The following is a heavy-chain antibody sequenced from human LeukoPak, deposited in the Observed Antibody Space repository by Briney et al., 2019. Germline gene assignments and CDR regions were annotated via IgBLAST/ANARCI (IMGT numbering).Heavy chain of an antibody. Sequence: GASVKVSCKASGYTFTSYGISWVRQAPGQGLEWMGWISAYNGNTKYAQKLQGRVTMTTDTSTSTAYIDLRSLRSDDTTVYYCARVSVGPITIFGVVITYYFDYWGQGTLVTVSS. D-gene: IGHD3-3*01. J-gene: IGHJ4*02. CDR3: ARVSVGPITIFGVVITYYFDY. CDR2: ISAYNGNT. CDR1: GYTFTSYG. V-gene: IGHV1-18*01.